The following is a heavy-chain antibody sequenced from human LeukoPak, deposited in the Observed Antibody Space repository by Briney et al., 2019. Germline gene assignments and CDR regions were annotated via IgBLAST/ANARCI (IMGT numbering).Heavy chain of an antibody. J-gene: IGHJ4*02. D-gene: IGHD5-24*01. CDR1: GFPFSRDS. V-gene: IGHV3-74*01. CDR2: ISPDGTTT. CDR3: ASDVAYKFDY. Sequence: PGGSLRLSCAASGFPFSRDSMHWVRHSPGKGLVWLSRISPDGTTTNYADSVKGRFTISRDNAKNTLYLQMNSLRVEDTAVYYCASDVAYKFDYWGQGTLVTFSS.